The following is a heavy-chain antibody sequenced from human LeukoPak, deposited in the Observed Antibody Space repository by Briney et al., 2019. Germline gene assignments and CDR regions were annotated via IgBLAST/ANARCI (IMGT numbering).Heavy chain of an antibody. J-gene: IGHJ5*02. CDR3: ARVVRGVVTSNWFGP. CDR1: GGSISSYY. Sequence: SETLSLTCTVSGGSISSYYWSWIRQPPGKGLEWIGYIYYSGSTNYNPSLKSRVTISVDTSKNQFSLALTSVTPADTAVYYCARVVRGVVTSNWFGPWGQGTLVSVSS. D-gene: IGHD2-21*02. CDR2: IYYSGST. V-gene: IGHV4-59*01.